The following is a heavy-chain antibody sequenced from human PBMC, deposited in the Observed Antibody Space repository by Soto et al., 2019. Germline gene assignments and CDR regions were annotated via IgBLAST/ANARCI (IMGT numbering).Heavy chain of an antibody. CDR1: GGTFSSYA. Sequence: SVKVSSKASGGTFSSYAISWGRQAPGQGLEWMGGIIPIFGTANYAQKFQGRVTITADDSTSTAYMELSSLRSEDTAVYYCARVWGITIFGAATPGGMDVWGKGTTVTVS. J-gene: IGHJ6*04. V-gene: IGHV1-69*13. CDR3: ARVWGITIFGAATPGGMDV. CDR2: IIPIFGTA. D-gene: IGHD3-3*01.